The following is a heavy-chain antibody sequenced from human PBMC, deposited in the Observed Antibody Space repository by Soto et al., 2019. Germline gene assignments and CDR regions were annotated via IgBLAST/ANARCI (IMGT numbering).Heavy chain of an antibody. Sequence: ASVKVSCKASGYTFTSYAMHWVRQAPGQRLEWMGWINAGNGNTKYSQKFQGRVTITRDTSASTAYMELSSLRSEDTAVYYSARPSTIFGVVPLGYWGQGTLVAV. J-gene: IGHJ4*02. CDR1: GYTFTSYA. V-gene: IGHV1-3*01. CDR3: ARPSTIFGVVPLGY. D-gene: IGHD3-3*01. CDR2: INAGNGNT.